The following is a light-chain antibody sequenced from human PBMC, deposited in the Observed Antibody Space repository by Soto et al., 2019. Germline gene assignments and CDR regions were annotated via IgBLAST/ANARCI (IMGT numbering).Light chain of an antibody. CDR2: AAS. V-gene: IGKV1-27*01. J-gene: IGKJ1*01. Sequence: DIQMTQSPSSLSASVGDRVTITCRASQGISNFLAWYQQKLGKVPKVLIYAASTLQTGVPSRFSGSGSATDFTLTISSLQPEDVATYYCQKYDSDPRTFGQGTKVDIK. CDR3: QKYDSDPRT. CDR1: QGISNF.